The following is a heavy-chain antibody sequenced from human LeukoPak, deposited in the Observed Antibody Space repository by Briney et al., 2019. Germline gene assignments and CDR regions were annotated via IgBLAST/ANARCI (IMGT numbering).Heavy chain of an antibody. J-gene: IGHJ6*03. CDR3: ARGARQYCDIWSAPGPRQCYYMDV. D-gene: IGHD3-3*01. CDR2: MYYSGDT. V-gene: IGHV4-30-4*08. Sequence: PSETLSLTCIVSGGSINRGDYYWSWIRQSPGKGLEWIGYMYYSGDTSYSPSLKSRVSISIDTSQNQFSLKLSSVTAADTAVYYCARGARQYCDIWSAPGPRQCYYMDVWGKGTTVTVSS. CDR1: GGSINRGDYY.